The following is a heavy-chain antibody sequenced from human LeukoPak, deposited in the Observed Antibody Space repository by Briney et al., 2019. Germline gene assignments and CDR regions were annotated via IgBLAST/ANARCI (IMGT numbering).Heavy chain of an antibody. V-gene: IGHV4-59*01. CDR3: ARQFYDMGFDY. D-gene: IGHD3-22*01. CDR1: GGSFSIYY. J-gene: IGHJ4*02. CDR2: IYYSGST. Sequence: WGTLCLTCAVSGGSFSIYYRSGVRHPPGKGLEWIGYIYYSGSTDYNHSLKSRVTISLDTSKNQFSLKLSSVAAADTAVYYCARQFYDMGFDYWGQGSLVTVSS.